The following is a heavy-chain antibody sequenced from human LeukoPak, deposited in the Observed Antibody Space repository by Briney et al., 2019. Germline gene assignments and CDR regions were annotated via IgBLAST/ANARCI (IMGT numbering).Heavy chain of an antibody. Sequence: SEALSLTCAVYGGPFSGYYWSWIRQPPGKGLEWIGEINHSGSTNYNPSLKSRVTISVDTSKNQFSLKLSSVTAADTAVYYCARGRVVRGVMAYWGQGTLATVSS. CDR1: GGPFSGYY. J-gene: IGHJ4*02. D-gene: IGHD3-10*01. CDR2: INHSGST. CDR3: ARGRVVRGVMAY. V-gene: IGHV4-34*01.